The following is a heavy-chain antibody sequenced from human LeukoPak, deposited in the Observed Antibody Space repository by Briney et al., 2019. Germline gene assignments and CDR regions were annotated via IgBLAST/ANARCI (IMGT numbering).Heavy chain of an antibody. J-gene: IGHJ3*02. D-gene: IGHD2-2*01. CDR3: ASRYCSSTSCYLGAFDI. CDR2: VYYSGST. Sequence: PSETLSLTCNVSGGSINSQYWSWIRQPPGKGLEWIGYVYYSGSTNYNPSLKSRVTILVDTSKNQFSLKLSSVTAADTAVYYCASRYCSSTSCYLGAFDIWGQGTMVTVSS. CDR1: GGSINSQY. V-gene: IGHV4-59*11.